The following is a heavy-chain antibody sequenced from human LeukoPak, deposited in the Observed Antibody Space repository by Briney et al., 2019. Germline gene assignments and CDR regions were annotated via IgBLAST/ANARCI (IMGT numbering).Heavy chain of an antibody. CDR1: GFTLSSNY. J-gene: IGHJ4*02. Sequence: GGSLRLSCAASGFTLSSNYMSWVRQAPGKGLEWVAVIYSGRSTYYADSVKGRFTISRDNSKNTLFLQVNDLRDDGTDVRYFLRGGPAAGRFDYWGQGTLVTVSS. V-gene: IGHV3-66*01. CDR3: LRGGPAAGRFDY. D-gene: IGHD6-13*01. CDR2: IYSGRST.